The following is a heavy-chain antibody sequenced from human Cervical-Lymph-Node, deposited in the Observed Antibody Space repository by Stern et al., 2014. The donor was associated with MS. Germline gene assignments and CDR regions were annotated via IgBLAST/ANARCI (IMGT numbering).Heavy chain of an antibody. V-gene: IGHV4-39*02. CDR1: GGSIISSDHY. CDR2: IYFTGTT. Sequence: QVQLVESGPGLVKPSETLSLTCTVSGGSIISSDHYWGWVRQPPGKGLEWIGSIYFTGTTFYNPSLTSRASISLDPANNPFSPKGTSGTAADTAVYYCAREGSVVTTYAMDVWGQGTTVAVSS. CDR3: AREGSVVTTYAMDV. D-gene: IGHD4-23*01. J-gene: IGHJ6*02.